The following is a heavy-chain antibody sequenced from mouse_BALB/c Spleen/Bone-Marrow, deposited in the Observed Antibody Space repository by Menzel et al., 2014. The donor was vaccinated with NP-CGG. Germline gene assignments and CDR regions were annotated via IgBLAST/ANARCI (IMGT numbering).Heavy chain of an antibody. J-gene: IGHJ4*01. CDR1: GLNFSSFA. CDR3: TSHSGSTSYYYTKDY. V-gene: IGHV5-9-3*01. Sequence: LKQSAGGLVKPGGSLKLSCAASGLNFSSFAMSWVRETPEKRLEWVATIRSGGSYTYYPDSVKGRFTISRDNAKNTLYLQMRSLRSEDTAMYYCTSHSGSTSYYYTKDYWGQGPSVTVSS. CDR2: IRSGGSYT. D-gene: IGHD1-1*01.